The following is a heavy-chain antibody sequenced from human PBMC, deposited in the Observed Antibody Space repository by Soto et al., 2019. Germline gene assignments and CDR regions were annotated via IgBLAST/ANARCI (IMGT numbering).Heavy chain of an antibody. D-gene: IGHD3-10*01. Sequence: GGSLRLSCTTSGFTVSSSHMTWVRQAPGKGLEWASVIYSGGSSYYAVSVQGRFTISRDNSKNTVYLQMNSLRGEDTAMYYCARLGPYGSESYSFRYNWFDPWGQGTQVTVS. J-gene: IGHJ5*02. V-gene: IGHV3-53*01. CDR3: ARLGPYGSESYSFRYNWFDP. CDR1: GFTVSSSH. CDR2: IYSGGSS.